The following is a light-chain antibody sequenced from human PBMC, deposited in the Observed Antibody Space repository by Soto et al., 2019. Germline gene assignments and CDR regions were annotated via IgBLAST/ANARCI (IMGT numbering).Light chain of an antibody. CDR1: QSINNY. Sequence: DIPMTQSPSSLSASVGARVSITCRTSQSINNYLNWYQQKPGKAPKLLIYTTSTLQSGVPSRFSGRGSGTDFTLTISSLQVEDVAPYYCQQAYSRPHTFGQGTERAI. CDR3: QQAYSRPHT. CDR2: TTS. J-gene: IGKJ2*01. V-gene: IGKV1-39*01.